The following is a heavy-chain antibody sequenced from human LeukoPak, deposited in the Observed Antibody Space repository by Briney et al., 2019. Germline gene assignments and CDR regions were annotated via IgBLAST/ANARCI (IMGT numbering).Heavy chain of an antibody. CDR1: GYTFTDYY. CDR3: ATTSSAGYYYMDV. J-gene: IGHJ6*03. CDR2: VDPEDGET. V-gene: IGHV1-69-2*01. Sequence: GASVKVSCKVSGYTFTDYYMHWVQQASGKGLEWMGLVDPEDGETIYAEKFQGRVTITADTSTDTAYMELSSLRSEDTAVYYCATTSSAGYYYMDVWGKGTTVTVSS. D-gene: IGHD3-10*01.